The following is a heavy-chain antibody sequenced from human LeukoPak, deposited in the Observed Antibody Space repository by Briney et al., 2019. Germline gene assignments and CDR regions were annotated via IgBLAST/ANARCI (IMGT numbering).Heavy chain of an antibody. CDR1: GFTFSSYG. CDR2: ISGSGGST. CDR3: ARTSRQWLTRHGFDI. J-gene: IGHJ3*02. Sequence: GGSLRLSCAASGFTFSSYGMNWVRQAPGKGLEWVSAISGSGGSTYYADSVKGRFTISRDNSKNTLYLQMNSLRAEDTAVYYCARTSRQWLTRHGFDIWGQGTMVTVSS. V-gene: IGHV3-23*01. D-gene: IGHD6-19*01.